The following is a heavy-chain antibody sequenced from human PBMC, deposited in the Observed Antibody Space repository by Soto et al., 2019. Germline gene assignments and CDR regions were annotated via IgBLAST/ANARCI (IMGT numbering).Heavy chain of an antibody. CDR1: GFTFSSYS. Sequence: ESGGGLVKPGGSLRLSCAASGFTFSSYSMNWVRQAPGKGLEWVSSISSSSSYIYYADSVKGRFTISRDNAKNSLYLQMNSLRAEDTAVYYCARGDCSSTSCYGERYYYYYMDVWGKGTTVTVSS. CDR3: ARGDCSSTSCYGERYYYYYMDV. CDR2: ISSSSSYI. V-gene: IGHV3-21*01. D-gene: IGHD2-2*01. J-gene: IGHJ6*03.